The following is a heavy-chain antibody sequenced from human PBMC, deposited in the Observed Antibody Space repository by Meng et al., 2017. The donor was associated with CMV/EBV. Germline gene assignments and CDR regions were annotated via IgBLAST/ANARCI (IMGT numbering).Heavy chain of an antibody. Sequence: SQTLSLTCAISGDSVSSNSAAWNWIRQSPSRGLEWLERTYYRSKWYNDYAVSVKSRITINPDTSKNQFSLQLNSVTPEDTAVYYCARETIFGVVIIWDWFDPWGQGTLVTVSS. J-gene: IGHJ5*02. V-gene: IGHV6-1*01. CDR2: TYYRSKWYN. D-gene: IGHD3-3*01. CDR3: ARETIFGVVIIWDWFDP. CDR1: GDSVSSNSAA.